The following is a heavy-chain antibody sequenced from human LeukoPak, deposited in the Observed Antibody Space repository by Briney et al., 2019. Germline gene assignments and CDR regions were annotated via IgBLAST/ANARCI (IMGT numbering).Heavy chain of an antibody. Sequence: GGSLRLSCAASGFTLSNAWMSWVRQAPGKGLVWVSRINSDGSSTSYADSVKGRFTISRDNAKNTLYLQMNSLRAEDTAVYYCARDFRIVRGYSQDYWGQGTLVTVSS. CDR3: ARDFRIVRGYSQDY. J-gene: IGHJ4*02. CDR1: GFTLSNAW. V-gene: IGHV3-74*01. D-gene: IGHD3-10*01. CDR2: INSDGSST.